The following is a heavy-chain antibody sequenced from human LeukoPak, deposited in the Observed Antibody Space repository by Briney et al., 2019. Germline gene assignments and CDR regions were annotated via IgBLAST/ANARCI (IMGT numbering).Heavy chain of an antibody. V-gene: IGHV4-34*01. CDR1: GGSFGGYY. J-gene: IGHJ5*02. CDR2: INHSGST. Sequence: SETLSLTCAVYGGSFGGYYWSWIRQPPGKGLEWIGEINHSGSTNYNPSLKSRVTISVDTSKNQFSLKLSSVTAADTAVYYCARGRVGWFDPWGQGTLVTVSS. CDR3: ARGRVGWFDP.